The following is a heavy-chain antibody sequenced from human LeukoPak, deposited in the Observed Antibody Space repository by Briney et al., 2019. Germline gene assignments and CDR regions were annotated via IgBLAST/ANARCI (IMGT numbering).Heavy chain of an antibody. CDR3: ARGGDRRGFDY. Sequence: SQTLSLTCTVSGGSISNGGYYWRWIRQDPGKGLEWIGYIYDSGTTYYNPALQSRVTISVDTSDNQFSLKLRSLTAADTAVYYCARGGDRRGFDYWGQGTLVTVSS. J-gene: IGHJ4*02. D-gene: IGHD1-14*01. CDR1: GGSISNGGYY. V-gene: IGHV4-31*03. CDR2: IYDSGTT.